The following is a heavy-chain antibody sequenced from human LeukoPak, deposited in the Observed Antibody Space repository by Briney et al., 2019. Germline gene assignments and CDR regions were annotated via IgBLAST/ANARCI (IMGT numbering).Heavy chain of an antibody. CDR1: GFTFSSYS. CDR2: INSDGRST. J-gene: IGHJ4*02. Sequence: PGGSLRLSCAASGFTFSSYSMNWVRQAPGKGPVWVSRINSDGRSTIYADSVKGRFTISRDNSKNTLYLQMNSLRAEDTAVYYCAKDHRDYDSSGYYYGFDYWGQGTLVTVSS. D-gene: IGHD3-22*01. CDR3: AKDHRDYDSSGYYYGFDY. V-gene: IGHV3-74*01.